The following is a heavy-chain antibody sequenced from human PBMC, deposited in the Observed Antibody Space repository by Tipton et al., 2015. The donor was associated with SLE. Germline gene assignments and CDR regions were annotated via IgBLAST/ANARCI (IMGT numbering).Heavy chain of an antibody. CDR2: IYYSGTT. CDR3: ARDWGGEAPDF. J-gene: IGHJ4*02. Sequence: TLSLTCTVSGASVSSHYWGWIRQPPGKGLEWIGTIYYSGTTFYNPSLKSRVTISADTSKNQFSLKLTSVTAADTAVYYCARDWGGEAPDFWGQGTLVTVSS. CDR1: GASVSSHY. D-gene: IGHD2-21*01. V-gene: IGHV4-39*07.